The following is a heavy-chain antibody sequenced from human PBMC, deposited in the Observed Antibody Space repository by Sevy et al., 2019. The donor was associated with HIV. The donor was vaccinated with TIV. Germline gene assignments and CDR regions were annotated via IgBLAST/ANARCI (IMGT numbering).Heavy chain of an antibody. CDR3: ARDAGYSTDWYPSDY. V-gene: IGHV3-30-3*01. D-gene: IGHD6-19*01. CDR2: ISYDGGRH. J-gene: IGHJ4*02. CDR1: ELMFSTYA. Sequence: GGSLRLSCAASELMFSTYAMHWVRQAPGKGLEWVAVISYDGGRHYYADSVKGRFTISRDNSKNTLFLQMNSLRLEDTAFYYCARDAGYSTDWYPSDYWGQGTQVTVSS.